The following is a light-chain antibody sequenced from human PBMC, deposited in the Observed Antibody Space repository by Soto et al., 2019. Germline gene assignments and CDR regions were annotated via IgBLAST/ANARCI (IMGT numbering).Light chain of an antibody. V-gene: IGKV1-17*03. CDR3: LHHNSYPRT. Sequence: DIPMTQSPSAMSASVGDRVTITCRASQGISNYLAWFQQKPGKVPQRLIYAASSLPSGVPSRFSGSGAGTEFTLAISSRQPEDFATYYCLHHNSYPRTFVGGPKVEI. J-gene: IGKJ4*01. CDR1: QGISNY. CDR2: AAS.